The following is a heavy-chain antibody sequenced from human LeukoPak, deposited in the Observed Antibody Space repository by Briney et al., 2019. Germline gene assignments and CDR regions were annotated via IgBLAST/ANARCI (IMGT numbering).Heavy chain of an antibody. V-gene: IGHV1-69*04. CDR3: ARWAGYCGGATCPYYLDF. CDR2: IIPIIGIA. D-gene: IGHD2-21*01. Sequence: WASVKVSCKASGGTFSNYGISWVRQAPGQGLERMGRIIPIIGIANYAQKFQGRVTITADKSTSTAYMELSTLRPEDTAVYYCARWAGYCGGATCPYYLDFWGQGTLVTVSS. CDR1: GGTFSNYG. J-gene: IGHJ4*02.